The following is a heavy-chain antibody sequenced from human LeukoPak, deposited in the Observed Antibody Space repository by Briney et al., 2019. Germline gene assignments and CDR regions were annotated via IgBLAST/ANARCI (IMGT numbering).Heavy chain of an antibody. V-gene: IGHV1-2*02. CDR1: GYTFTGYY. CDR3: ARDLGCSSTSCYHLNWFDP. Sequence: ASVKVSCEASGYTFTGYYMHWVRQAPGQGLEWVGCINADSGGTNYAQKLQGRVTISRDTSISTAYMELSRLRSDDTAVYYCARDLGCSSTSCYHLNWFDPWGQGTLVTVSS. CDR2: INADSGGT. D-gene: IGHD2-2*01. J-gene: IGHJ5*02.